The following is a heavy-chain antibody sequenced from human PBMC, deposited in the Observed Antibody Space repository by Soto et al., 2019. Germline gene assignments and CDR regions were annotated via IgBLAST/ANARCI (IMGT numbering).Heavy chain of an antibody. CDR1: GGSISSYY. CDR3: ARDGSGDSSGYYFPNWFDP. CDR2: IYYSGST. V-gene: IGHV4-59*01. D-gene: IGHD3-22*01. Sequence: SETLSLTCTVSGGSISSYYWSWIRQPPGKGLEWIGYIYYSGSTNYNPSLKSRVTISVDTSKNQFSLKLSSVTAADTAVYYCARDGSGDSSGYYFPNWFDPWGQGTLVTVSS. J-gene: IGHJ5*02.